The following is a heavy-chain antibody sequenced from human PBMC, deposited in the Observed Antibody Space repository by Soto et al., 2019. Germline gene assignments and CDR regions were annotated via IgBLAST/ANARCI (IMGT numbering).Heavy chain of an antibody. D-gene: IGHD2-2*02. CDR1: GYTFTSYG. CDR3: AGGYCSSTSCYKVWFDP. Sequence: ASVKVSCKASGYTFTSYGISWVRQAPGQGLEWMGWISAYNGNTNYAQKLQGRVTMTTDTSTSTAYMELRSLRSDDTAVYYCAGGYCSSTSCYKVWFDPWGQGTQVTVSS. CDR2: ISAYNGNT. V-gene: IGHV1-18*01. J-gene: IGHJ5*02.